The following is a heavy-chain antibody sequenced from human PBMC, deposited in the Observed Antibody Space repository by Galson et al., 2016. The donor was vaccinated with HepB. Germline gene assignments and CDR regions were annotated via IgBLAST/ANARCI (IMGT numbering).Heavy chain of an antibody. CDR2: VFYSGST. D-gene: IGHD2-2*01. CDR3: ARFSTRFDP. V-gene: IGHV4-39*01. J-gene: IGHJ5*02. Sequence: SETLSLTCTVSGGSIGNTIFYWSWIRQPPGKGLEWIGSVFYSGSTTYNPSLKSRVAISVDTSKNQFSLKLSSVTAADTAVYYCARFSTRFDPWGQGSLAIVSS. CDR1: GGSIGNTIFY.